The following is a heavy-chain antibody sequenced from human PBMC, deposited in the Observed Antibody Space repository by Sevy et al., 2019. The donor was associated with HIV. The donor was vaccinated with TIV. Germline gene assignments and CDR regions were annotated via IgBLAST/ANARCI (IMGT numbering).Heavy chain of an antibody. V-gene: IGHV3-23*01. Sequence: GGSLRLSCVASGFNFNIYSMSWVHQAPGKGLEWVSTLSFGCGRINHADSVQGRFTMSRDDSKKTVYLEMNSLRAEDTAVYYCASEGCTRPHDHWGQGTLVTVSS. CDR1: GFNFNIYS. D-gene: IGHD2-8*01. CDR2: LSFGCGRI. CDR3: ASEGCTRPHDH. J-gene: IGHJ4*02.